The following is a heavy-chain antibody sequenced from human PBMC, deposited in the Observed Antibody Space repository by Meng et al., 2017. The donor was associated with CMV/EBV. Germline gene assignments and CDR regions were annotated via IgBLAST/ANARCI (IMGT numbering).Heavy chain of an antibody. D-gene: IGHD5-18*01. Sequence: GGSLRLSCAASGFTFSSYEMNWVRQAPGKGLEWVSYISSSGSTIYYADSVKGRFTISRDNAKNSLYLQMNSLRAEDTAVYYCARDHADTRERGLFDYWGQGTLVTVSS. CDR2: ISSSGSTI. J-gene: IGHJ4*02. CDR3: ARDHADTRERGLFDY. CDR1: GFTFSSYE. V-gene: IGHV3-48*03.